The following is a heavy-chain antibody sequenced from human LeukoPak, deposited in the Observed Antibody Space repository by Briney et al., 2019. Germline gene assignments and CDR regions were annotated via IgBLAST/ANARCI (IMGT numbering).Heavy chain of an antibody. J-gene: IGHJ4*02. CDR2: IYYSGST. V-gene: IGHV4-39*07. D-gene: IGHD3-22*01. CDR1: GGSISSSSYY. CDR3: ASLGGYYDSSGYPTFDY. Sequence: PSETLSFTCTVSGGSISSSSYYWGWIRQPPGKGLEWIGSIYYSGSTYYNPSLKSRVTISVDTSKNQFSLKLSSVTVADTAVYYCASLGGYYDSSGYPTFDYWGQGTLVTVSS.